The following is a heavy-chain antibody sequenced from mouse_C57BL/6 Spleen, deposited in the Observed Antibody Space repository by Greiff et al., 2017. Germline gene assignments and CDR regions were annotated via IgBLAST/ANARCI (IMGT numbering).Heavy chain of an antibody. CDR3: AKRRPIYYSNYDYVDY. CDR2: IDPSDSYT. D-gene: IGHD2-5*01. CDR1: GYTFTSYW. Sequence: VQLQQPGAELVRPGTSVKLSCKASGYTFTSYWMTWVKQRPGQGLEWIGVIDPSDSYTNYNQKFKGKATLTVDTSSSTAYMQLSSLTSEDSAVYYCAKRRPIYYSNYDYVDYWGQGTTLTVSA. J-gene: IGHJ2*01. V-gene: IGHV1-59*01.